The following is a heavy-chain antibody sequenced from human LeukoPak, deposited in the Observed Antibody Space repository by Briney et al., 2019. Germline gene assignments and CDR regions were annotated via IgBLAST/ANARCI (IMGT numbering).Heavy chain of an antibody. J-gene: IGHJ5*02. V-gene: IGHV1-69*06. CDR1: GGTFSSYA. CDR2: IIPIFGTA. D-gene: IGHD3-10*01. CDR3: ARAPMVRGSNWFDP. Sequence: SVKVSCKASGGTFSSYAISWVRQAPGQGLEWMGGIIPIFGTANYAQKFQGRVTITADKSTSTAYMELSSLRSEDTAVYYCARAPMVRGSNWFDPWGQGTLVTVSS.